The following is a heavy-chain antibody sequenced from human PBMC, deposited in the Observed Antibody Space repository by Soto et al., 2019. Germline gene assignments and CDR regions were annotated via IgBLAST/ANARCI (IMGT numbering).Heavy chain of an antibody. CDR3: AKHEGAVAALDY. V-gene: IGHV3-23*01. Sequence: GGSLRLSCAASGVTFSSYAMSWVRQAPGKGLEWVSAVTGTGSSTYYADSVEGRFTISRDNSRNTLYLQMNSLRAEDTAVYYCAKHEGAVAALDYWGQGTLVTVS. CDR2: VTGTGSST. D-gene: IGHD6-19*01. J-gene: IGHJ4*02. CDR1: GVTFSSYA.